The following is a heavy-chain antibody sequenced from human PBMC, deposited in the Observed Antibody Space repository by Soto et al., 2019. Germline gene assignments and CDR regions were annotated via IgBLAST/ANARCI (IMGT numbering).Heavy chain of an antibody. Sequence: GESLKISCKGSGYSFTSYWISWVRQMPGKGLEWMGRIDPSDSYTNYSPSFQGHVTISADKSISTAYLQWSSLKASDTAMYYCARHYRGSNKVYYYYGMDVWGQGTTVTVS. CDR2: IDPSDSYT. CDR1: GYSFTSYW. J-gene: IGHJ6*02. D-gene: IGHD3-16*01. CDR3: ARHYRGSNKVYYYYGMDV. V-gene: IGHV5-10-1*01.